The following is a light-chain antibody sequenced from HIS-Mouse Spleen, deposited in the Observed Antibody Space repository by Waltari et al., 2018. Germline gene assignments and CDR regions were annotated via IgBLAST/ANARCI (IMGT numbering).Light chain of an antibody. Sequence: QSVLTQPPSASGTPGQRVTSSCSGSSPHIGSNYVYWYQQLPGTAPKPLIYRNNQRPSGVPDRFSGSKSGTSASLAISGLRSEDEADYYCAAWDDSLSGPVFGGGTKLTVL. V-gene: IGLV1-47*01. CDR3: AAWDDSLSGPV. CDR1: SPHIGSNY. J-gene: IGLJ3*02. CDR2: RNN.